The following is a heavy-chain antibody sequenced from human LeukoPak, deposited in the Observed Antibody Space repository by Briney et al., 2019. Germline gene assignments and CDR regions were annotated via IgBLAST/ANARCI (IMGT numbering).Heavy chain of an antibody. D-gene: IGHD3-10*01. V-gene: IGHV3-48*01. CDR3: ARDHYYGSGSSYKDY. CDR1: GFTFSNYN. CDR2: ISSSSSTI. J-gene: IGHJ4*02. Sequence: PGGSLRLSCAASGFTFSNYNMNWVRQAPGKGLEWVSYISSSSSTIYYADSVKGRFTISRDNAKNSLYLQMNSLRAGDTAVYYCARDHYYGSGSSYKDYWGQGSLVTVSS.